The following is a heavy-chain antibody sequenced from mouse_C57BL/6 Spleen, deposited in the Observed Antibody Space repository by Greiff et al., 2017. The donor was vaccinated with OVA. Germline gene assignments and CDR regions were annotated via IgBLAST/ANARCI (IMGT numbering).Heavy chain of an antibody. Sequence: EVKLVESEGGLVQPGSSMKLSCTASGFTFSDYYMAWVRQVPEKGLEWVANINYDGSSTYYLDSLKSRFILSRDNAKNILYLQMSSLKSEDTATDDGARAIYYDYFYAMDYWGQGTSVTVSS. J-gene: IGHJ4*01. V-gene: IGHV5-16*01. CDR1: GFTFSDYY. D-gene: IGHD2-4*01. CDR2: INYDGSST. CDR3: ARAIYYDYFYAMDY.